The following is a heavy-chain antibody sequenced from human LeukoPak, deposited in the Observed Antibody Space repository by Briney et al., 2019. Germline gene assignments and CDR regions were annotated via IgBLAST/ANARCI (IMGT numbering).Heavy chain of an antibody. CDR2: IIPIFGTA. CDR3: AKVAYGDYVRDY. V-gene: IGHV1-69*13. Sequence: GASVKVSCKASGGTFSSYAISWVRQAPGQGLEWMGGIIPIFGTANYAQKFQGRVTITADESTSTAYMELSSLRSEDTAVYYCAKVAYGDYVRDYWGQGTLVTVSS. D-gene: IGHD4-17*01. CDR1: GGTFSSYA. J-gene: IGHJ4*02.